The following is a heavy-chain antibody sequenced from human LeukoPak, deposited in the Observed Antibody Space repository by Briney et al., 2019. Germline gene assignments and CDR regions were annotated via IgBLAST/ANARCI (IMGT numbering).Heavy chain of an antibody. D-gene: IGHD2-15*01. CDR2: ISYDGSNK. V-gene: IGHV3-30*18. CDR3: AKQRNEGYCSGGSCYSELDY. Sequence: GGSLRLSCAASGFTFSSYGMHWVRQAPGKGLEWVAVISYDGSNKYYADSVKGRFTISRDNSKNTLYLQMNSLRAEDTAVYYCAKQRNEGYCSGGSCYSELDYWGQGTLVTVSS. J-gene: IGHJ4*02. CDR1: GFTFSSYG.